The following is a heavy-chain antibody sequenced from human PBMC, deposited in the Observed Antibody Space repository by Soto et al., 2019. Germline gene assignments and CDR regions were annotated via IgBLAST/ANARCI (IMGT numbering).Heavy chain of an antibody. Sequence: SETLSLTCAVYGGSFSCYYWSWIRQPPGKGLEWIGEINHSGSTNYNPSLKSRVTISVDTSKNQFSLKLSSVTAADTAVYYCALVGNYYGSGSYWPNFDYWGQGTLVTVSS. CDR3: ALVGNYYGSGSYWPNFDY. CDR2: INHSGST. J-gene: IGHJ4*02. V-gene: IGHV4-34*01. CDR1: GGSFSCYY. D-gene: IGHD3-10*01.